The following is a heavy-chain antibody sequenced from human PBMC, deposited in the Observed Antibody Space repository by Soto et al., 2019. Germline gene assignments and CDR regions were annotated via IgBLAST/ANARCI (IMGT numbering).Heavy chain of an antibody. CDR2: MNPNSGNT. Sequence: QVQLVQSGAEVKKPGASVKVSCKASGYTFTSYDINWVRQATGQGLEWMGWMNPNSGNTGYAQKLQGRVTMTXXTXIXPAYMELSRLRSEDTAVYYCARDIVLVPAASHGMDVWGQGTTVTVSS. J-gene: IGHJ6*02. CDR1: GYTFTSYD. V-gene: IGHV1-8*01. D-gene: IGHD2-2*01. CDR3: ARDIVLVPAASHGMDV.